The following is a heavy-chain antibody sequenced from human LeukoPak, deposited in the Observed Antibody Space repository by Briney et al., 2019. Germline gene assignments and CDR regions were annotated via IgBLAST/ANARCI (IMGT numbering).Heavy chain of an antibody. CDR2: MNPNSGNT. J-gene: IGHJ6*03. D-gene: IGHD1-1*01. Sequence: ASVTVSCTASGYTFTSYDINWVRQAPGQGLEWMGWMNPNSGNTGYAQKFQGRVTMTRNTSISTAYMELSSLRSEDTAVYYCARDNWNDYYYYMDVWGKGTTVTISS. CDR1: GYTFTSYD. CDR3: ARDNWNDYYYYMDV. V-gene: IGHV1-8*02.